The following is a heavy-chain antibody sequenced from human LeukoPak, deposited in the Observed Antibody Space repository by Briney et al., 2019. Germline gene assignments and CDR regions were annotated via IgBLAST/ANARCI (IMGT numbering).Heavy chain of an antibody. D-gene: IGHD3-10*01. Sequence: PSETLSLTCTVSGYSISSGYYWGWIRQPPGKGLEWIGSIYHSGSTYYNPSLKSRVTISVDTSKNQFSLKLSSVTAADTAVYYCARVLLWFGELLYFDYWGQGTLVTVSS. CDR3: ARVLLWFGELLYFDY. V-gene: IGHV4-38-2*02. J-gene: IGHJ4*02. CDR2: IYHSGST. CDR1: GYSISSGYY.